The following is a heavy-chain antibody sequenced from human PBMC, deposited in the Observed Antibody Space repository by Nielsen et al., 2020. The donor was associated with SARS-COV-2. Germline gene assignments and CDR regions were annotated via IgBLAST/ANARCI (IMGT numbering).Heavy chain of an antibody. CDR1: GYTFTSYY. D-gene: IGHD2-15*01. V-gene: IGHV1-46*01. CDR3: AKDLLGCSGGSCYSVFY. CDR2: INPSGGST. J-gene: IGHJ4*02. Sequence: ASVKVSCKASGYTFTSYYMHWVRQAPGQGLEWMGIINPSGGSTSYAQKFQGRVTMTRDTSTSTVYMELSSLRSEDTAVYYCAKDLLGCSGGSCYSVFYWGQGTLVTVSS.